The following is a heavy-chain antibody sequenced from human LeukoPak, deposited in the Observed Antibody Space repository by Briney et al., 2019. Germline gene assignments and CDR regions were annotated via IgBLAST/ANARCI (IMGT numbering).Heavy chain of an antibody. CDR1: GGSFSGYY. Sequence: PSETLSLTCAVYGGSFSGYYWSWIRQPPGKGLEWIGEINHSGSTNYSPSLKSRVTISVDTSKNQFSLKLSSVTAADTAVYYCAKETLHYYYGMDVWGQGTTVTVSS. CDR2: INHSGST. J-gene: IGHJ6*02. CDR3: AKETLHYYYGMDV. V-gene: IGHV4-34*01.